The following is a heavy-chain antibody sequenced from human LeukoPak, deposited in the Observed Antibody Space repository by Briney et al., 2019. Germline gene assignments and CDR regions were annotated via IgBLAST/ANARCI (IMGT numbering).Heavy chain of an antibody. Sequence: SVKVSCKASGGTSSSYAISWVRQAPGQGLEWMGGIIPIFGTANYAQKFQGRVTITTDESTSTAYMELSSLRSEDTAVYYCVIRGDYYDSSGNWFDPWGQGTLVTVSS. V-gene: IGHV1-69*05. CDR3: VIRGDYYDSSGNWFDP. D-gene: IGHD3-22*01. J-gene: IGHJ5*02. CDR1: GGTSSSYA. CDR2: IIPIFGTA.